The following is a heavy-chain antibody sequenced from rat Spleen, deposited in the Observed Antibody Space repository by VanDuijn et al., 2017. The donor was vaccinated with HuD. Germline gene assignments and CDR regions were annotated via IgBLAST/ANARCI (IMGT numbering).Heavy chain of an antibody. CDR3: ARSDGVHYYLPFAD. CDR1: GYSITSSYR. V-gene: IGHV3-3*01. J-gene: IGHJ3*01. Sequence: EVQLQESGPGLVKPSQSLSLTCSVTGYSITSSYRWNWIRKFPGSKLEWMVYINSSGRTIYNPSLKSRIPITRDTSKNSFFLQVNSVTTEDTATYYCARSDGVHYYLPFADWGQGTLVTVSS. D-gene: IGHD1-12*02. CDR2: INSSGRT.